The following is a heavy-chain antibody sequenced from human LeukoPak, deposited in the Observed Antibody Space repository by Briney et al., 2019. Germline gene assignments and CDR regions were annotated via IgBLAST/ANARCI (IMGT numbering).Heavy chain of an antibody. D-gene: IGHD6-19*01. V-gene: IGHV4-34*01. CDR3: ARGQGSGWYTPNWFDP. CDR2: INHSGST. Sequence: SETLSLTCAVYGGSFSGYYWSWIRQPPGKGLEWIGEINHSGSTNYNPSLKSRVTISVDTSKNQFSLKLSFVTAADTAVYYCARGQGSGWYTPNWFDPWGQGTLVTVSS. CDR1: GGSFSGYY. J-gene: IGHJ5*02.